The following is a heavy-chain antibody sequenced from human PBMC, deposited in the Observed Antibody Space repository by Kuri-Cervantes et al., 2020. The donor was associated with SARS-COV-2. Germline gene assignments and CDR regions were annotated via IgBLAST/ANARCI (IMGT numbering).Heavy chain of an antibody. CDR3: ARDRRPHMYDILTGYFRPFDY. V-gene: IGHV3-7*05. Sequence: ETLSLTCAASGFTFSSYWMGWVRQAPGKGLEWVANIKQDGSEKYYVDSVKGRFTISRDNAKNSLYLQMNSLRAEDTAVYYCARDRRPHMYDILTGYFRPFDYWGQGTLVTVSS. CDR2: IKQDGSEK. D-gene: IGHD3-9*01. CDR1: GFTFSSYW. J-gene: IGHJ4*02.